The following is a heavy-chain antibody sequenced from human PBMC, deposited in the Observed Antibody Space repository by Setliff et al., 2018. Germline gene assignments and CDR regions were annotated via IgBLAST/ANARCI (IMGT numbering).Heavy chain of an antibody. CDR3: ARDHVYGSQYYYYYYGMDV. V-gene: IGHV3-7*01. J-gene: IGHJ6*02. D-gene: IGHD3-10*01. Sequence: GGSLRLSCAASGFAFSRYWMSWVRQAPGKGLEWVANIKQDGSEKYYVDSVKGRFTISRDNAKNSLYLQMNSLRAEDTAVYYCARDHVYGSQYYYYYYGMDVWGQGTTVTVSS. CDR1: GFAFSRYW. CDR2: IKQDGSEK.